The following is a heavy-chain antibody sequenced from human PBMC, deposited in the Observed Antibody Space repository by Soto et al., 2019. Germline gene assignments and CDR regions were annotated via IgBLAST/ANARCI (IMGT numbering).Heavy chain of an antibody. V-gene: IGHV3-7*03. D-gene: IGHD3-3*01. J-gene: IGHJ6*02. CDR2: IKQDGSEK. CDR1: GFTFSTYW. Sequence: EVQLVESGGGLVRPGGSLRLSCAASGFTFSTYWMSWVRQAPGKGLEWVANIKQDGSEKNYVDSVKGRFTISRDNAKNSLYLQMNSLRAEDTAVYYCAREWVFVVASIPRYYYYGMDVWGQGTTVTVSS. CDR3: AREWVFVVASIPRYYYYGMDV.